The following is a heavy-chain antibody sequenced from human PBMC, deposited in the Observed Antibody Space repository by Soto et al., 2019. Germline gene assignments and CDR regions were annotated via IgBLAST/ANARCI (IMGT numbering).Heavy chain of an antibody. CDR1: GFTFSSYG. V-gene: IGHV3-33*01. CDR2: IWYDGSNK. D-gene: IGHD4-17*01. CDR3: ARDSKGLPVPIYYYYYGMDV. J-gene: IGHJ6*02. Sequence: QVQLVESGGGVVQPGRSLRLSCAASGFTFSSYGMHWVRQAPGKGLEWVAVIWYDGSNKYYADSVKGRFTISRDNSKNTLYLQMNSLRAEDTAVYYCARDSKGLPVPIYYYYYGMDVWGQGTTVTVSS.